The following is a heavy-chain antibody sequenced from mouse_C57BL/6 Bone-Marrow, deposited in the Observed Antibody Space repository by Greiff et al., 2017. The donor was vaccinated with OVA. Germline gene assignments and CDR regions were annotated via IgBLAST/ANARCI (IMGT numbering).Heavy chain of an antibody. CDR2: IFPGSGST. Sequence: VQLQPSGPELVKPGASVKISCKASGYTFTDYYINWVKQRPGQGLEWIGWIFPGSGSTYYNEKFKGKARLTVDKSSSTAYMLLRSLTSEDSSVYFCARSDYDYYFDYWGQGTTLTVSS. CDR1: GYTFTDYY. CDR3: ARSDYDYYFDY. D-gene: IGHD2-4*01. J-gene: IGHJ2*01. V-gene: IGHV1-75*01.